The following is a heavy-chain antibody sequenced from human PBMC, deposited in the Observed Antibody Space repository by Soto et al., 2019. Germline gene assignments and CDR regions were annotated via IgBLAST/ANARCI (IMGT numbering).Heavy chain of an antibody. CDR3: ARDTYYYDSSGPRHYYFDY. CDR2: IIPIFGTA. Sequence: SVKVSGTASGGTFSSYAISCVRQAPGQGLEWMGGIIPIFGTANYAQKFQGRVTITADESTSTAYMELSSLRSEDTAVYYCARDTYYYDSSGPRHYYFDYWGQGTLVTVSS. J-gene: IGHJ4*02. CDR1: GGTFSSYA. D-gene: IGHD3-22*01. V-gene: IGHV1-69*13.